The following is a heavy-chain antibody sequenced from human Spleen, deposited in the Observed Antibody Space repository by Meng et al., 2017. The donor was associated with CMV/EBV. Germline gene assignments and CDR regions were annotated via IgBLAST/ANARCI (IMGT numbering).Heavy chain of an antibody. D-gene: IGHD5-12*01. CDR1: GFTFSNHV. Sequence: AASGFTFSNHVMHWVRQAPGKGLEWVAIVSYDGRIQYYADSVKGRFTISRDNSKNTLYVQMNSLRAEDTSVYFCARDRERFGYALDYWGQGTLVTVSS. CDR2: VSYDGRIQ. V-gene: IGHV3-30*04. J-gene: IGHJ4*02. CDR3: ARDRERFGYALDY.